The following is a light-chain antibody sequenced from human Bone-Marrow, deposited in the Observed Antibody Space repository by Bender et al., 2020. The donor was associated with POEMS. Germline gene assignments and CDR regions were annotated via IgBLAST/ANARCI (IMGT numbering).Light chain of an antibody. CDR1: SSDIGGYNY. V-gene: IGLV2-23*03. CDR2: EGS. Sequence: QSALTQPASVSGSPGQSITISCTGTSSDIGGYNYVSWYQQHPDKAPKLLISEGSNRPSRVSDRFSGSKSGNTASLTISGLHAEDEADYYCCSYAHGSSAFVIFGGATKLTVL. J-gene: IGLJ2*01. CDR3: CSYAHGSSAFVI.